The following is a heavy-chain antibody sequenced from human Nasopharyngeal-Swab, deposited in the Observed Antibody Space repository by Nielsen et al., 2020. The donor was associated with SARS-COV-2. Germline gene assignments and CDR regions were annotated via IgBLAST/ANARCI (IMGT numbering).Heavy chain of an antibody. D-gene: IGHD3-22*01. CDR2: ISYDGSNK. CDR1: GFTSSSNG. Sequence: GGSLRRACAASGFTSSSNGMHWVSQAPGKGLKGVAVISYDGSNKYYADSVKGRFTISRDNSKNTLYLQMNSLRAEDTAVYYCAKAQGYYYDSSGYNFDYWGQGTLVTVSS. V-gene: IGHV3-30*18. J-gene: IGHJ4*02. CDR3: AKAQGYYYDSSGYNFDY.